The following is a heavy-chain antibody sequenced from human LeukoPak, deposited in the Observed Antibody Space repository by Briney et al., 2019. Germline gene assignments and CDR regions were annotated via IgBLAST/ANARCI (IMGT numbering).Heavy chain of an antibody. Sequence: GGSLRLSCAASGFTFSSSGMHWVRQAPGKGLEWVAVISYDGSHKYYADSVKGLFTISRDNAKNSLYLQMNSLRAEDTAVYYCARDRGWTGTIPYYFDYWGQGTLVTVSS. CDR2: ISYDGSHK. D-gene: IGHD1-7*01. J-gene: IGHJ4*02. CDR1: GFTFSSSG. V-gene: IGHV3-30*03. CDR3: ARDRGWTGTIPYYFDY.